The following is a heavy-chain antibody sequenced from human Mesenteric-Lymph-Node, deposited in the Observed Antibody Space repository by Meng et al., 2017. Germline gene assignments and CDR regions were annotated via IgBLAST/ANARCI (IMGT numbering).Heavy chain of an antibody. V-gene: IGHV5-51*01. CDR1: GYSFSSYW. CDR2: IYPGDSDT. J-gene: IGHJ6*02. Sequence: GGSLRLSCTGSGYSFSSYWIGWVRQLPGKGLEWMGIIYPGDSDTRYSPSFQGQVIISVDKSINTAYLQWSSLKAPDAAMYYCARLVGDPYYYYGMDVWGQGTTVTVSS. CDR3: ARLVGDPYYYYGMDV. D-gene: IGHD2-21*02.